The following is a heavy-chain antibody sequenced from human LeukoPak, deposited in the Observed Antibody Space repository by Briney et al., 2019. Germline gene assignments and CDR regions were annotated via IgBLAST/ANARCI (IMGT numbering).Heavy chain of an antibody. CDR2: IYYSGST. J-gene: IGHJ3*02. CDR3: AYGLGELDAFDI. CDR1: GGSISSSSYY. Sequence: SQTLSLTCTVSGGSISSSSYYWGWIRQPPGKGLEWIGSIYYSGSTYYNPSLKSRVTISVDTSKNQFSLKLSSVTAADTAVYYCAYGLGELDAFDIWGQGTMVTVSS. D-gene: IGHD3-10*01. V-gene: IGHV4-39*01.